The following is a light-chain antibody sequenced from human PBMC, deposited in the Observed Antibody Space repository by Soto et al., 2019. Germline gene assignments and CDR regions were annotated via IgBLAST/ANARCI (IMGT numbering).Light chain of an antibody. Sequence: EIVMTQSPATLSVSPGERATLSCRASESVSSNLAWYQQKRGQAPRLLIYGAFTRATGIPARLSGSGYGTEFTLSISSLESKDSAVYYCQHYNKWPLTFGGGTKVEIK. V-gene: IGKV3-15*01. J-gene: IGKJ4*01. CDR1: ESVSSN. CDR2: GAF. CDR3: QHYNKWPLT.